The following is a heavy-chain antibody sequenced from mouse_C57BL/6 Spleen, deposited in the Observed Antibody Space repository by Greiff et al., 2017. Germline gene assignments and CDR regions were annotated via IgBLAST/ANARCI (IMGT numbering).Heavy chain of an antibody. CDR1: GYTFTSYW. Sequence: QVQLQQPGAELVKPGASVKLSCKASGYTFTSYWMHWVKQRPGQGLEWIGMIHPNSGSTNYNEKFKSKATLTVDKSSSTAYMQLSSLTSEYSAVYYCAIYDYDVWFAYWGQGTLVTVSA. CDR3: AIYDYDVWFAY. V-gene: IGHV1-64*01. D-gene: IGHD2-4*01. CDR2: IHPNSGST. J-gene: IGHJ3*01.